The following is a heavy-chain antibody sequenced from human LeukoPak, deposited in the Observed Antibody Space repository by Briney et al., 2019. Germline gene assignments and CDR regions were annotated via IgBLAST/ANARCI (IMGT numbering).Heavy chain of an antibody. CDR1: GFTFDDYA. Sequence: GGSLRLSCAASGFTFDDYAMHWVRHAPGKGLEWVSGISWNSGSIGYADSVKGRFTISRDNAKNSLYLQMNSLRAEDTALYYCAKAIYGSGSYYSQYYFDYWGQGTLVTVSS. V-gene: IGHV3-9*01. CDR2: ISWNSGSI. D-gene: IGHD3-10*01. J-gene: IGHJ4*02. CDR3: AKAIYGSGSYYSQYYFDY.